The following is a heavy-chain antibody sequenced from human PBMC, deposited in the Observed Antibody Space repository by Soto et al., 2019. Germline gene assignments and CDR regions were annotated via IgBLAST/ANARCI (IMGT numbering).Heavy chain of an antibody. CDR3: AKDNGNLRLYDFWSGYYAY. V-gene: IGHV3-30*18. CDR2: ISYDGSNK. Sequence: PGGSMRRSCAASGFTFSSNGMHWVRQAPGKGLEWEAVISYDGSNKYYAYSVKGRFTISRDNSKNTLYLQMNSLRAEDTAVYYCAKDNGNLRLYDFWSGYYAYWGQGTLVTVSS. CDR1: GFTFSSNG. D-gene: IGHD3-3*01. J-gene: IGHJ4*02.